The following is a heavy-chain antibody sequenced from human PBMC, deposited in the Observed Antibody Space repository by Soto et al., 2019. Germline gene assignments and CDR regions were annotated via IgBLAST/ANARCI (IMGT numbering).Heavy chain of an antibody. D-gene: IGHD6-19*01. Sequence: GESLKISGNGSGYSFTIYCIGLVLQMPGKGLEWIGIIYPCDSDTRYSPSFQGQVTISADKSISTAYLQWSSLKASDTAMYYCARHVSVAGGGYYYGMDVWGQGTTVTVSS. CDR3: ARHVSVAGGGYYYGMDV. CDR2: IYPCDSDT. CDR1: GYSFTIYC. V-gene: IGHV5-51*01. J-gene: IGHJ6*02.